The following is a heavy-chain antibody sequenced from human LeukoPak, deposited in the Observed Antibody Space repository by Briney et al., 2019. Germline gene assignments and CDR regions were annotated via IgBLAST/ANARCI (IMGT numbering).Heavy chain of an antibody. J-gene: IGHJ4*02. Sequence: SETLSLTCTVSGGSMSSYYWSWIRQPPGKGLEWIGCIYYSGSTNYNPSLKSRVTISADTSKNQFSLKLSSVTAADTAVYYCARGTYGSGSYGTGPLGYWGQGTLVTVSS. CDR3: ARGTYGSGSYGTGPLGY. CDR2: IYYSGST. V-gene: IGHV4-59*01. D-gene: IGHD3-10*01. CDR1: GGSMSSYY.